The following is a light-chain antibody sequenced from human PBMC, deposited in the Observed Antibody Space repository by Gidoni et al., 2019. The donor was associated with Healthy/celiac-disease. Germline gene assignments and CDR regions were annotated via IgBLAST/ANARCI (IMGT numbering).Light chain of an antibody. CDR2: AAS. CDR3: QQSYSTPFT. J-gene: IGKJ3*01. Sequence: SQMTQSPSSLSASVGERVTITCRASQSISIYLNWYQQKPGKAPKLLIYAASSLQSGVPSRFSGSGSGTDFTLTISSLQPEDFATYYCQQSYSTPFTFGPXTKVDIK. V-gene: IGKV1-39*01. CDR1: QSISIY.